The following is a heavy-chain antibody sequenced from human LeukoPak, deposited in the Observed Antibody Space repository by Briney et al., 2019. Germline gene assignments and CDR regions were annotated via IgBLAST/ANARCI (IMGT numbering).Heavy chain of an antibody. J-gene: IGHJ3*02. D-gene: IGHD3-10*01. Sequence: PGGSLRLSCAASGFTFSDYYMSWIRQAPGKGLEWVSYISSSGSTIYYADSVKGRFTISRDNAKNSLYLQMNSLRAEDTAVYYCARLGNMVRGVIIPPYAFDIWGQGTMVTVSS. CDR1: GFTFSDYY. CDR2: ISSSGSTI. CDR3: ARLGNMVRGVIIPPYAFDI. V-gene: IGHV3-11*04.